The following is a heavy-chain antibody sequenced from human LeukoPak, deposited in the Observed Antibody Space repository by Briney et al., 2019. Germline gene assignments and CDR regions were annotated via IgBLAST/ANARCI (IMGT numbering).Heavy chain of an antibody. D-gene: IGHD1-26*01. V-gene: IGHV3-11*01. J-gene: IGHJ4*02. CDR1: GFTFNDYF. CDR2: ISTSGGTI. Sequence: GGSLRLSCAASGFTFNDYFMSWIRQAPGKGLEWLSYISTSGGTIYYADSVKGRFTISRDNAKNSLYLQMNSLRAEDTAVYYCAKMDSGGYRESNFDYWGQGTLVTVSS. CDR3: AKMDSGGYRESNFDY.